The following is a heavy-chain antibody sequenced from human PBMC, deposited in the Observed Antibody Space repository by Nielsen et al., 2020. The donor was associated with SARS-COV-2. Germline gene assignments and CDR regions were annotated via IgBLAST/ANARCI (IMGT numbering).Heavy chain of an antibody. CDR1: GFSLSTHGVA. Sequence: SGPTLVKPTQTLTLTCTFSGFSLSTHGVAVGWIRQPPGKALEWLALIYWDDDRRYSPSLKSRLTITKDTPKNQVDLSMTNMDPVDTATYYCAHVSKLYCGGDCETFDIWGQGTMVTVSS. D-gene: IGHD2-21*01. J-gene: IGHJ3*02. CDR3: AHVSKLYCGGDCETFDI. V-gene: IGHV2-5*02. CDR2: IYWDDDR.